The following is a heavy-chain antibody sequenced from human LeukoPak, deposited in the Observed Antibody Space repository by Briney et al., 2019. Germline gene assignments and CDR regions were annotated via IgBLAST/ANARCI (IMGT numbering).Heavy chain of an antibody. V-gene: IGHV3-23*01. Sequence: PGGSLRLSCAASGFTFSTYAMSWVRQAPGEGLEWVSSIGGSGDTTYYADAVKGRFTISRDNSKNTLYLQMNSLRVDDTAVYYCVEDVVVIVAAKPGIWGQGTLVTVSS. CDR2: IGGSGDTT. CDR1: GFTFSTYA. CDR3: VEDVVVIVAAKPGI. J-gene: IGHJ4*02. D-gene: IGHD2-15*01.